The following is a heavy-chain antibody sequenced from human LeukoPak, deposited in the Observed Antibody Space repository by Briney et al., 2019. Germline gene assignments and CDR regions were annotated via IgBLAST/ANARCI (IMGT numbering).Heavy chain of an antibody. V-gene: IGHV1-3*01. D-gene: IGHD3-10*01. CDR1: GYTFTSYA. Sequence: ASVKVSCKASGYTFTSYAMHWVRQAPGQRLEWMGWINAGNGNTKYSQKFQGRVTITRDTSASTAYMELSSLRSEDTAVYYCARDETHFYGSGSSNWFDPWGQGILVTVSS. CDR3: ARDETHFYGSGSSNWFDP. J-gene: IGHJ5*02. CDR2: INAGNGNT.